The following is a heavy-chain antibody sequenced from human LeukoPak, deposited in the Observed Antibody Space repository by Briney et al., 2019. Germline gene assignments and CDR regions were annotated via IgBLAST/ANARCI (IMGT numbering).Heavy chain of an antibody. CDR1: GYTFTSYG. Sequence: ASVKVSCKASGYTFTSYGISWVRQAPGQGLEWMGWISAYNGNTNYAQKLQGRVTMTTDTSTSTAYMELRSLRSDDTAVYYCARDPYYDSSGFPPPDDAFDIWGQGTMVAVSS. V-gene: IGHV1-18*01. CDR3: ARDPYYDSSGFPPPDDAFDI. D-gene: IGHD3-22*01. J-gene: IGHJ3*02. CDR2: ISAYNGNT.